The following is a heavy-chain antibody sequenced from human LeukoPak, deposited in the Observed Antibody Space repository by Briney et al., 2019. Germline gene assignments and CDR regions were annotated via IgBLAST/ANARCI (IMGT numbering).Heavy chain of an antibody. J-gene: IGHJ5*02. D-gene: IGHD3-10*01. Sequence: SETLSLTCAVYGGSFSGYYWSWIRQRPGKGLGWMGEINHSGSTNYNPSLKSRVTISVDASKYQFSLKLSSVTAADTAVYYCARGSRRFGELGGRFEPWGQGTLVTVSS. CDR3: ARGSRRFGELGGRFEP. CDR2: INHSGST. V-gene: IGHV4-34*01. CDR1: GGSFSGYY.